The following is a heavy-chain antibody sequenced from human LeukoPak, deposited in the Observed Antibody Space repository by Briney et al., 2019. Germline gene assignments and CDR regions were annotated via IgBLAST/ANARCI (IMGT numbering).Heavy chain of an antibody. CDR2: INHDETQR. Sequence: GGSLRLSCAASGFTFSGYWMNWVRQAPGKGLEWVAHINHDETQRYYVDSVRGRFTISRDNAKNSLYLQMNSLRAEDTAVYFCARGRIGGDYRYFDYWGQGILVTISS. CDR3: ARGRIGGDYRYFDY. V-gene: IGHV3-7*05. D-gene: IGHD2-21*01. CDR1: GFTFSGYW. J-gene: IGHJ4*02.